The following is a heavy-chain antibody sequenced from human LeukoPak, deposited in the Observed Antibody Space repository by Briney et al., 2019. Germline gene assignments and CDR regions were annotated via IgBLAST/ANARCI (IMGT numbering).Heavy chain of an antibody. D-gene: IGHD5-18*01. Sequence: GGSLRLSCAASGFTFSRFWMSWVRQAPGKGLEWVANIKQDGEENFYVDSVKGRFTISRDNAKNSLYLQMNSLRAEDTAVYYCAKGLKTAVGPYMGYHYYMDVWGKGTTVTVSS. V-gene: IGHV3-7*01. CDR3: AKGLKTAVGPYMGYHYYMDV. J-gene: IGHJ6*03. CDR1: GFTFSRFW. CDR2: IKQDGEEN.